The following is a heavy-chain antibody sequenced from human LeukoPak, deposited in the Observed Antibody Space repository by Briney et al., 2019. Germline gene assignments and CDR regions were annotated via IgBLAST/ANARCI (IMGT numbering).Heavy chain of an antibody. CDR2: INPNSGGT. J-gene: IGHJ1*01. CDR1: GYTFTGYY. D-gene: IGHD3-22*01. CDR3: ARDRVGYYDSSGYYYFQH. Sequence: ASVKVSFKASGYTFTGYYMHWVRQAPGQGLEWMGWINPNSGGTNYAQKFQGRVTMTRDTSISTAYMELSRLRSDDTAVYYCARDRVGYYDSSGYYYFQHWGQGTLVTVSS. V-gene: IGHV1-2*02.